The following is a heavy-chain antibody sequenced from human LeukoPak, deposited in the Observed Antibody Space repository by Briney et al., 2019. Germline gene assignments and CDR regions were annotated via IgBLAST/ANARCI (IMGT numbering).Heavy chain of an antibody. Sequence: SGGSLRLSCAASGFTFNRWSMNWVRQAPGKGLEWVSNIISRGDTTHYADSVKGRFSISRDNAKNSVFLQLNSLRAEDTAVYYCARGRGYCTGASCDIDYWGQGTLVTVSS. J-gene: IGHJ4*02. V-gene: IGHV3-48*04. CDR2: IISRGDTT. D-gene: IGHD2-8*02. CDR1: GFTFNRWS. CDR3: ARGRGYCTGASCDIDY.